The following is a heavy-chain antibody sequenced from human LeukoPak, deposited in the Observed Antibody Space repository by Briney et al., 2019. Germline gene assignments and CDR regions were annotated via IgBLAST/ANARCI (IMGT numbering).Heavy chain of an antibody. CDR3: ARGRYGSHDAFDI. Sequence: GGSLRLSCAASGFTFSSYSMNWVRQAPGKGLEWVSSISSSSSYIYYADSVKGRFTISRDNAKDSLYLQMNSLRAEDTAVYYCARGRYGSHDAFDIWGQGTMVTVSS. J-gene: IGHJ3*02. CDR1: GFTFSSYS. D-gene: IGHD3-16*01. V-gene: IGHV3-21*01. CDR2: ISSSSSYI.